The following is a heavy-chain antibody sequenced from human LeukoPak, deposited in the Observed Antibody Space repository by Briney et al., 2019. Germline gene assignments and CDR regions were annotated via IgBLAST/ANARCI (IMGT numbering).Heavy chain of an antibody. CDR2: ISSSGSPI. CDR3: VLRGAVAAADF. CDR1: GFTFSSYE. Sequence: GGALRLSCAASGFTFSSYEMNWVRQAPGKGLEWVSYISSSGSPIYYADSEKGRFTISRDNARNSLYLQMNSLRAEDTAIYYCVLRGAVAAADFWGRGTLVTVSS. V-gene: IGHV3-48*03. D-gene: IGHD6-19*01. J-gene: IGHJ4*02.